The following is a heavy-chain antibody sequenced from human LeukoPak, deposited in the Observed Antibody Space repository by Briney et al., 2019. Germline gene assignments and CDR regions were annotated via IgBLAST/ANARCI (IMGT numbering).Heavy chain of an antibody. J-gene: IGHJ4*02. Sequence: ASVKLSCTASGYTFTGYYMHWVRQAPGQGLEWMGWINPNSGGTNYAQKFQGRVTMTRATSISTAYMELSRLGSDDTAVYYCARLPLMVRGVNGDYWGQGTLVTVSS. V-gene: IGHV1-2*02. CDR3: ARLPLMVRGVNGDY. D-gene: IGHD3-10*01. CDR2: INPNSGGT. CDR1: GYTFTGYY.